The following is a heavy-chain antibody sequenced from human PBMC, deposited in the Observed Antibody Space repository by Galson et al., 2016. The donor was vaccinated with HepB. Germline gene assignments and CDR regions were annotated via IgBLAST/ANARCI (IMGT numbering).Heavy chain of an antibody. Sequence: SLRLSCAASGFTFSGHGMHWVRQAPGRGLEWVAVISKDSRDKQYVDSVKGRFTVSRDNSKYTLFLQMSNLRVEDTAVYYCAKMDCGRDCPRDYWGQGTLVTVSS. CDR1: GFTFSGHG. V-gene: IGHV3-30*18. D-gene: IGHD2-21*02. CDR3: AKMDCGRDCPRDY. CDR2: ISKDSRDK. J-gene: IGHJ4*02.